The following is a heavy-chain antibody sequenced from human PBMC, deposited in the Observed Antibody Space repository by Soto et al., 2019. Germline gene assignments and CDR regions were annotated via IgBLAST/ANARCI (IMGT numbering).Heavy chain of an antibody. CDR2: IYYSGST. Sequence: QVQLQESGPGLVKPSQTLSLTCTVSGGSISSGGYYWSWIRQHPGKGLEWIGYIYYSGSTYYNPSLTSRVTLSVDTSKNQFSLKLSSVTAADTAVYYCARVVGPAAIEGETGSYNWFDPWGQGTLVTVSS. CDR3: ARVVGPAAIEGETGSYNWFDP. D-gene: IGHD2-2*01. J-gene: IGHJ5*02. V-gene: IGHV4-31*03. CDR1: GGSISSGGYY.